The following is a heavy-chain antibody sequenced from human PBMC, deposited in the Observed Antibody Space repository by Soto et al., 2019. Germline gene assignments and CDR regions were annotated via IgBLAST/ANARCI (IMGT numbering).Heavy chain of an antibody. J-gene: IGHJ4*02. Sequence: GGSLRLSCAASGFTFSSYGMHWVRQAPGKGLEWVAVISYDGSNKYYADSVKGRFTISRDNSKNTLYLQMNSLRAEDTAVYYCAKSPSISAAENDYWGQGTLVTV. D-gene: IGHD3-3*02. CDR1: GFTFSSYG. CDR3: AKSPSISAAENDY. V-gene: IGHV3-30*18. CDR2: ISYDGSNK.